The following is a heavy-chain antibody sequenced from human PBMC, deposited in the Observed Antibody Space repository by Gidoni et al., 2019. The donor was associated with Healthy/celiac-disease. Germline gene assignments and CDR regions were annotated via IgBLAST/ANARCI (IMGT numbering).Heavy chain of an antibody. V-gene: IGHV3-33*01. D-gene: IGHD4-17*01. CDR3: ARDWDYGGNSGLDY. Sequence: QVQLVESGGGVVQPGRSLRLSCAASGFTFSSDGMHWVRQAPGKGLEGVAVIWYDGSNKDYADSVKGRFTISRDNSKNTLYLQMNSLRAEDTAVYYCARDWDYGGNSGLDYWGQGTLVTVSS. CDR1: GFTFSSDG. J-gene: IGHJ4*02. CDR2: IWYDGSNK.